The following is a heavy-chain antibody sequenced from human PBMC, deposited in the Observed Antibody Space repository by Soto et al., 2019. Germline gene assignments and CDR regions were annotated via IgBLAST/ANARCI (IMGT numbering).Heavy chain of an antibody. D-gene: IGHD4-17*01. Sequence: GASVKVPCKVSGYTLTELSMHWVRQAPGKGLEWMGGFDPEDGETIYAQKFQGRVTMTEDTSTDTAYMELSSLRSEDTAVYYCATPRHGDPWNRYYFDYWGQGTLVTVSS. V-gene: IGHV1-24*01. CDR1: GYTLTELS. CDR3: ATPRHGDPWNRYYFDY. J-gene: IGHJ4*02. CDR2: FDPEDGET.